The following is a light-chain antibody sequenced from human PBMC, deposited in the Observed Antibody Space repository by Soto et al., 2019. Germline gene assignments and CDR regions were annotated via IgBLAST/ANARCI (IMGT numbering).Light chain of an antibody. CDR2: SAS. CDR1: QSLLSSSDNKNY. V-gene: IGKV4-1*01. Sequence: DIVMTQSPNSLAVSLGERATINCKSSQSLLSSSDNKNYLAWFQQKPGQAPKLLIFSASTRYSGVPDRFSGSGSGTDFTLTVSSLQAEDVAVYYCQQYYVSPITFGPGTKLEIK. J-gene: IGKJ3*01. CDR3: QQYYVSPIT.